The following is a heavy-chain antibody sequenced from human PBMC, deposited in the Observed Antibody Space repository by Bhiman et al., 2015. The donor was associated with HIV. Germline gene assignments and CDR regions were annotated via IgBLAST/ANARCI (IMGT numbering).Heavy chain of an antibody. D-gene: IGHD6-13*01. Sequence: EVQLVESGGGLVQPGGSLGLSCAASGFTFSNYEMYWVRQAPGKGLEWIAYISSSGDTIYYADSLMGRFTISRDNTKNSLYLQMSSLRAEDTAVYYCVRDSSSWYGIFWGQGALVTASA. CDR1: GFTFSNYE. J-gene: IGHJ4*02. CDR2: ISSSGDTI. CDR3: VRDSSSWYGIF. V-gene: IGHV3-48*03.